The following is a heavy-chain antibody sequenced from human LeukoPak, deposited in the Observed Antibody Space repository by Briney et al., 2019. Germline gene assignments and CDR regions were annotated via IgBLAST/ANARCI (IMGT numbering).Heavy chain of an antibody. CDR3: ARGGNTLYYFDY. CDR1: GYSISSGYY. V-gene: IGHV4-38-2*02. J-gene: IGHJ4*02. D-gene: IGHD4-23*01. Sequence: SETLSLTCTVSGYSISSGYYWGWIRQPPGKGLEWIGSIYHSGSTYYNPSLKSRVTISVDTSKNQFSLELSSVTAADTAVYYCARGGNTLYYFDYWGQGTLVTVSS. CDR2: IYHSGST.